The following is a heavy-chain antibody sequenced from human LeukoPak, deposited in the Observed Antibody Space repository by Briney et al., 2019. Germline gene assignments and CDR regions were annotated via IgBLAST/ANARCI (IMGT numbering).Heavy chain of an antibody. J-gene: IGHJ4*02. V-gene: IGHV4-59*01. CDR3: ARGSGLYTDFDY. CDR2: IYYSGST. Sequence: SETLSLTCTVSGGSIKSYYWTWIRQPPGKGLEWIGYIYYSGSTNYNPSLKSRVTISVDTSKYQFSLNLSSVTAADTAVYYCARGSGLYTDFDYWGQGTLVTVSS. D-gene: IGHD6-19*01. CDR1: GGSIKSYY.